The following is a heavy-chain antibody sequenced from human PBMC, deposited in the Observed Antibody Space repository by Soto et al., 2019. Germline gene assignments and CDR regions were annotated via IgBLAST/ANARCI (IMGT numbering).Heavy chain of an antibody. CDR1: GGSISRSSNL. J-gene: IGHJ5*02. CDR3: ARHGATMVRGVITPWWFDP. D-gene: IGHD3-10*01. Sequence: SETLSLTCTVSGGSISRSSNLWGWIRQPPGKGLEWIGTIYYSGSTNYNPSLKSRVTISVDTSKNQFSLKLSSVTAADTAVYYCARHGATMVRGVITPWWFDPWGQGTLVTVSS. V-gene: IGHV4-39*01. CDR2: IYYSGST.